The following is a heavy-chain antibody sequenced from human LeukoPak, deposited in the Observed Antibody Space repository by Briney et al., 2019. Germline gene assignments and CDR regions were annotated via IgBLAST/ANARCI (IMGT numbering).Heavy chain of an antibody. J-gene: IGHJ4*02. Sequence: SETLSLTCTVSSDSISTSTYYWGWIRHPPRKGLEWVGCIYASGPTYSSPPLQNRVTISVDTSKNQFCLRASSVTAADTAIYYCARHRSPGVGATEYWGQGTLVTVSS. CDR2: IYASGPT. D-gene: IGHD1-26*01. CDR1: SDSISTSTYY. V-gene: IGHV4-39*01. CDR3: ARHRSPGVGATEY.